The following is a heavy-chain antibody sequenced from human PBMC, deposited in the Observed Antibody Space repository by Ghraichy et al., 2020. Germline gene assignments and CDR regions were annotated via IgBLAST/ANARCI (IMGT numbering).Heavy chain of an antibody. CDR1: GFSLSTSGVG. D-gene: IGHD4-17*01. V-gene: IGHV2-5*02. CDR3: AHAWPVTPFNH. Sequence: SGPTLVKPTQTLTLTCTFSGFSLSTSGVGVGWIRQPPGQALEWLALISWDDDKRYSPSLKSRLTITKDTSKNQVVLTLTNMDPVDTATYYCAHAWPVTPFNHWGQGTLVTVSS. J-gene: IGHJ4*02. CDR2: ISWDDDK.